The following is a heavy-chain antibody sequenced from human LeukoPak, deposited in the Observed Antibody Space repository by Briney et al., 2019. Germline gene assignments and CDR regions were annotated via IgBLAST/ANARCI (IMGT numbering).Heavy chain of an antibody. D-gene: IGHD6-19*01. Sequence: ASVKVSCKASGYTFTGYYIHWVRQAPGQGLEWMGWINLNSGGTNYARKFQGRVTMTRDTSISTAYMELSRLRSDDTAVYYCAIIAVAGRGYWGQGTLVTVSS. CDR3: AIIAVAGRGY. V-gene: IGHV1-2*02. J-gene: IGHJ4*02. CDR2: INLNSGGT. CDR1: GYTFTGYY.